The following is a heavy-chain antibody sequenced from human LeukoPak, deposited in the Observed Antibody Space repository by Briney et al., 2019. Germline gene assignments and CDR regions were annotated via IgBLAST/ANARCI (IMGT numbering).Heavy chain of an antibody. CDR2: IYYSGST. V-gene: IGHV4-59*01. D-gene: IGHD3-16*01. J-gene: IGHJ4*02. CDR3: ARGTFGGAYDY. Sequence: GSLRLSCAASGFTFSSYAMSWIRQHPGKGLEWIGYIYYSGSTNYNPSLKSRVTISVDTSKNQFSLKLSSVTAADTAVYYCARGTFGGAYDYWGQGTLVTVSS. CDR1: GFTFSSYA.